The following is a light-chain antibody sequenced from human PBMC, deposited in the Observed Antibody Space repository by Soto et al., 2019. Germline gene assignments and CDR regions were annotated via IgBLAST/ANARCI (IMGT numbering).Light chain of an antibody. J-gene: IGKJ2*01. CDR2: GAS. Sequence: EIVLTQSPGTLSLSPGERATLSSRASQRVSSSYLAWYQQKPGQAPRLLIYGASTRATGIPDRFSGSGSATDFTLTISRLEPEDFAVYYCQQYGSSPRTFGQGTKLEI. V-gene: IGKV3-20*01. CDR1: QRVSSSY. CDR3: QQYGSSPRT.